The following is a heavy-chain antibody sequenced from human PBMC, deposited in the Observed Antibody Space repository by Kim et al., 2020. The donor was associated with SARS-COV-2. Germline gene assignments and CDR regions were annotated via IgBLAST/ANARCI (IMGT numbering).Heavy chain of an antibody. Sequence: KFQGRVTMTRDTSTSTVYMELSSLRSEDTAVYYCASIHCSGGSCYSAFDYWGQGTLVTVSS. D-gene: IGHD2-15*01. CDR3: ASIHCSGGSCYSAFDY. J-gene: IGHJ4*02. V-gene: IGHV1-46*01.